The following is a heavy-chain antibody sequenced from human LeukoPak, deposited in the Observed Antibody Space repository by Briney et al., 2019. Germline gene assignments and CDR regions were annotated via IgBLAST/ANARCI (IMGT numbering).Heavy chain of an antibody. CDR3: AAGSSGGPDYYYYYGMDV. CDR2: INHNGNVN. CDR1: GFTFSSYA. J-gene: IGHJ6*02. Sequence: GGSLRPSCAASGFTFSSYAMNWARQAPGKGLEWVASINHNGNVNYYVDSVKGRFTISRDNAKNSLYLQMSNLRAEDTAVYYCAAGSSGGPDYYYYYGMDVWGQGTTVTVSS. D-gene: IGHD1-14*01. V-gene: IGHV3-7*03.